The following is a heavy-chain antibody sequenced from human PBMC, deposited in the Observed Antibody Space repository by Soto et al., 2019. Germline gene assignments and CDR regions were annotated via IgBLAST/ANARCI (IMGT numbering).Heavy chain of an antibody. CDR1: GFSFDEYA. J-gene: IGHJ4*02. V-gene: IGHV3-23*01. CDR2: ISGSGDKT. CDR3: VKGYYSGYDLADFDY. Sequence: EVQLLEPGGGLAQPGGSVRLSCAASGFSFDEYAMTWVRQAAGKGLEWVSAISGSGDKTYYADSAKGRFTISRDNSKNTLYVQLNSLRGEYTAVYYCVKGYYSGYDLADFDYWGQGTLVTVSS. D-gene: IGHD5-12*01.